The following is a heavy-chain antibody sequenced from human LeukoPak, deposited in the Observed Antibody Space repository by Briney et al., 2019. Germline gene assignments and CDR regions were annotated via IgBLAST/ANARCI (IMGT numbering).Heavy chain of an antibody. CDR3: AREEVKSFDN. CDR2: IKADGTET. Sequence: EWVANIKADGTETSYVPSVRARFTISRDNAKNSLYLQMNNLRVEDTAVYYCAREEVKSFDNWGQGTLVTVSS. V-gene: IGHV3-7*03. J-gene: IGHJ4*02.